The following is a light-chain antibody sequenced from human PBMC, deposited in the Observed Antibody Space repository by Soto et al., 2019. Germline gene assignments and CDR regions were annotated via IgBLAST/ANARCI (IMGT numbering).Light chain of an antibody. CDR3: QARDTNIPYL. CDR2: QNT. J-gene: IGLJ1*01. CDR1: NLGDKY. Sequence: SYELTQPPSVSVSPGQTASITCSGDNLGDKYACWYQQKPGQSPVLVIYQNTRRPSGIPERFSGSNSGNTATLTISGTQAMDEADYYCQARDTNIPYLFGTGTKVTVL. V-gene: IGLV3-1*01.